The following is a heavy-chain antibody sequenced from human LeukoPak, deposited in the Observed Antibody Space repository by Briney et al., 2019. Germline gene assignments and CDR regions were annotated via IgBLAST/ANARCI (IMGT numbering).Heavy chain of an antibody. J-gene: IGHJ3*02. CDR2: INTNNGNP. CDR1: GYTFTEYA. Sequence: GASVKVSSKASGYTFTEYAVNWVRQAPGQGLEWMGWINTNNGNPAYAQAFRGRFVFSLDTSVSTAYLQISSLKAEDSAVYYCARESGYTDTHDAFDIWGQGTMVTVS. D-gene: IGHD3-16*02. CDR3: ARESGYTDTHDAFDI. V-gene: IGHV7-4-1*02.